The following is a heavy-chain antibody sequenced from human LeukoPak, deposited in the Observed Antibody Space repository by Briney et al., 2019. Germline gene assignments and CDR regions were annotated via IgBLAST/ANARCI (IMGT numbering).Heavy chain of an antibody. CDR1: GFTFSSYW. Sequence: GGSLRLSCVASGFTFSSYWMHWVRQASGKGLVWVSRINSDGSSTKCADSVKGRFTISRDNAKNTLYLQMNSLRAEDTAVYYCAALDHGHDYWGQGTLVTVSS. V-gene: IGHV3-74*03. CDR2: INSDGSST. CDR3: AALDHGHDY. J-gene: IGHJ4*02.